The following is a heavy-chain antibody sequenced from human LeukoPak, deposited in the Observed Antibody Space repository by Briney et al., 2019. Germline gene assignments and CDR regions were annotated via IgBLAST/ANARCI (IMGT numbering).Heavy chain of an antibody. CDR2: ISSSGDRT. CDR3: AVRTRGSYFDY. Sequence: GGSLRLSCAGSGFTSSTYAMSWVRQAPGKGLDWVSGISSSGDRTFYRDSVKGRFTISRDNSKNTLYLQLNSLRAEDTAAYHCAVRTRGSYFDYWGQGALVTVSS. CDR1: GFTSSTYA. D-gene: IGHD1-14*01. V-gene: IGHV3-23*01. J-gene: IGHJ4*02.